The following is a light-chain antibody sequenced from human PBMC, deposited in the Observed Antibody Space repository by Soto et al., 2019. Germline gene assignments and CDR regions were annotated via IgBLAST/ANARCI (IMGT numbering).Light chain of an antibody. Sequence: EIVLTQSPGTLSWSPGERATLSCRGSQSVSSSYLAWYQQKPGQAPRLLIYGASSRDTGIPDRFSGSGSGTDFTLTISRLETEDFAVYYCQQYGSSPRTFGQGTKVDIK. V-gene: IGKV3-20*01. CDR2: GAS. CDR1: QSVSSSY. CDR3: QQYGSSPRT. J-gene: IGKJ1*01.